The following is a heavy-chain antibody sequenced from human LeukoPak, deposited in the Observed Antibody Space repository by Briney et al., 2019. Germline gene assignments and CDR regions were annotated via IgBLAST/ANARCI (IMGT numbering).Heavy chain of an antibody. V-gene: IGHV4-4*08. CDR3: ARRYYDILTGYGRYFDY. CDR1: GGSLSGYY. CDR2: IYTSGST. Sequence: SETLSLTCAVCGGSLSGYYWSCIRQPPGKGLEGSGYIYTSGSTNYNPSLESRVTICVDTSKNQFPLKLRSVTAADTAVYYCARRYYDILTGYGRYFDYWGQGTLVTVSS. J-gene: IGHJ4*02. D-gene: IGHD3-9*01.